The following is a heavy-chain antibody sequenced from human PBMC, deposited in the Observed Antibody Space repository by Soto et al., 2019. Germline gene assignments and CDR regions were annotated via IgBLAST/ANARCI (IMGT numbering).Heavy chain of an antibody. D-gene: IGHD3-3*01. J-gene: IGHJ4*02. V-gene: IGHV4-39*01. CDR3: ARVAALRFLEWFTPYYFDY. CDR2: IYYSGST. CDR1: GGSISSSSYY. Sequence: SETLSLTCTVSGGSISSSSYYWGWIRQPPGKGLEWIGSIYYSGSTYYNPPLKSRVTISVDTSKNQFSLKLSSVTAADTAVYYCARVAALRFLEWFTPYYFDYWGQGTLVTVSS.